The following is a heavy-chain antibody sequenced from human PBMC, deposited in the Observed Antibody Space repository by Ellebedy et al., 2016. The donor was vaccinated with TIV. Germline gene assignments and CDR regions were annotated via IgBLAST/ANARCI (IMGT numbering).Heavy chain of an antibody. V-gene: IGHV1-69*06. CDR3: ARVALKNVDIVATRGSWFDP. J-gene: IGHJ5*02. CDR2: IIPIFGTA. Sequence: ASVKVSCKASGGTFSSYAISWVRQAPGQGLEWMGGIIPIFGTANYAQKFQGRVTITADKSTSTAYMELSSLRSEDTAVYYCARVALKNVDIVATRGSWFDPWGQGTLVTVSS. D-gene: IGHD5-12*01. CDR1: GGTFSSYA.